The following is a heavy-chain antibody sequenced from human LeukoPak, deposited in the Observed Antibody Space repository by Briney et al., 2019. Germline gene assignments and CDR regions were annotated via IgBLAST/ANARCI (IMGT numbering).Heavy chain of an antibody. Sequence: GGSLILSCAASGFTFSTYAMTWVRQAPGRGLEWVSATSGGGGSTYYADSVKGRFTMSRDNSKNTVYLQMNSLRAEDTAVYFCAKGKASSWLDWFDPWGQGTLVTVSS. J-gene: IGHJ5*02. CDR1: GFTFSTYA. D-gene: IGHD6-13*01. V-gene: IGHV3-23*01. CDR2: TSGGGGST. CDR3: AKGKASSWLDWFDP.